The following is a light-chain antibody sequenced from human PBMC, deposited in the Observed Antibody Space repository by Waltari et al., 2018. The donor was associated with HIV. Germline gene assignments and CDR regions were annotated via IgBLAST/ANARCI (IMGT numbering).Light chain of an antibody. CDR1: QRLLYTPNNKNF. CDR3: QQYVTTPWT. J-gene: IGKJ1*01. CDR2: WAS. Sequence: DIVMTQPPDPLTVSFGERASINFMSTQRLLYTPNNKNFLVCYQQKPGQPLSLLIYWASSRESGVPGRFSGSGSGTNCTLTISSLQPEDVATHFCQQYVTTPWTVGQGTKGE. V-gene: IGKV4-1*01.